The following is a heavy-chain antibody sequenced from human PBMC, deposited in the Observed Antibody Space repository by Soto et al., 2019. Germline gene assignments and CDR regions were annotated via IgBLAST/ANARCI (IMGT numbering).Heavy chain of an antibody. CDR1: VFRFSNYA. CDR2: ISNDGNSK. Sequence: PGGSLILSCAGSVFRFSNYAIQWVRQAPGKGLEWVAVISNDGNSKYYADSVKGRFTVSRDNSRNTVFLEIDSLRLEDTAVYFCARSAAGSGYGPSXYWGPGTLVXVSS. V-gene: IGHV3-30-3*01. J-gene: IGHJ4*02. D-gene: IGHD5-12*01. CDR3: ARSAAGSGYGPSXY.